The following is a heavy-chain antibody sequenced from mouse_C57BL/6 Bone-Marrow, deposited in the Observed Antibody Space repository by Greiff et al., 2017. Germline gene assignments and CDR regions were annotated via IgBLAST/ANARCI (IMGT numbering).Heavy chain of an antibody. CDR1: GFNIKDDY. Sequence: EVQLQQSGAELVRPGASVKLSCTASGFNIKDDYMHWVKQRPEQGLEWIGWIDPENGDTEYASKFQGKATITADTSSNTAYLQLSSLTSEDTARYYCTTGLPRDFDYWGQGTTLTVSS. J-gene: IGHJ2*01. CDR3: TTGLPRDFDY. V-gene: IGHV14-4*01. D-gene: IGHD3-3*01. CDR2: IDPENGDT.